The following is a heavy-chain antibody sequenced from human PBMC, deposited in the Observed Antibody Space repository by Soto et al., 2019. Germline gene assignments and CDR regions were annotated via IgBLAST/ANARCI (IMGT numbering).Heavy chain of an antibody. J-gene: IGHJ4*02. V-gene: IGHV3-64D*06. D-gene: IGHD3-22*01. CDR3: VTVLGGYESRGYLLEY. CDR1: GFTFSSYA. Sequence: SGGSLRLSCSASGFTFSSYAMHWVRQAPGKGLEYVSAISSNEGSTYYADSVKGRFTISRDNSKNTLYLQMSSLRAEDTVVYYCVTVLGGYESRGYLLEYWGQGTLVTVSS. CDR2: ISSNEGST.